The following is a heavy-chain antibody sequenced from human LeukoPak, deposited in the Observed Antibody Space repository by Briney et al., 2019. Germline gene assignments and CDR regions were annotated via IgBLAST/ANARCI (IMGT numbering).Heavy chain of an antibody. J-gene: IGHJ5*02. CDR3: ARDPGYCSGTSCYDNWFDP. V-gene: IGHV1-69*04. CDR2: IIPIFGIA. CDR1: GGTFTSYA. Sequence: ASVKVSCKASGGTFTSYAISWVREAPGQGLEWMGRIIPIFGIANYAQKFQGRVTITADKSTSTAYMELSSLRSEDTAVYCCARDPGYCSGTSCYDNWFDPWGQGTLVTVSS. D-gene: IGHD2-2*01.